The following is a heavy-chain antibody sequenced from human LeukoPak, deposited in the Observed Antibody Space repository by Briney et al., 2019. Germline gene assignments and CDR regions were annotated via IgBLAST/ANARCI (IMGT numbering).Heavy chain of an antibody. Sequence: PGGSLRLSCAASGFTVSSNYMSWVRQAPGKGLEWVSVIYSGGSTYYADSVKGRFTISRDNSKDTLYLQMNSLRAEDTAVYYCARNGIAARRAFDYWGQGTLVTVSS. CDR3: ARNGIAARRAFDY. J-gene: IGHJ4*02. CDR2: IYSGGST. D-gene: IGHD6-6*01. CDR1: GFTVSSNY. V-gene: IGHV3-66*01.